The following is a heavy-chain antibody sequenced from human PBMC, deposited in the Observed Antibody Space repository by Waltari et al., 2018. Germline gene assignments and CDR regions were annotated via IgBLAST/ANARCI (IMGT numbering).Heavy chain of an antibody. CDR1: GGTFSSYA. J-gene: IGHJ6*03. Sequence: QVQLVQSGAEVKKPGSSVKVSCKASGGTFSSYAISWVRQAPGQGLEWMGWTIPIFGTANYAQKFQGRVTITADESTSTAYMELSSLRSEDTAVYYCASVHYYYYYMDVWGKGTTVTISS. CDR3: ASVHYYYYYMDV. V-gene: IGHV1-69*12. CDR2: TIPIFGTA. D-gene: IGHD2-8*01.